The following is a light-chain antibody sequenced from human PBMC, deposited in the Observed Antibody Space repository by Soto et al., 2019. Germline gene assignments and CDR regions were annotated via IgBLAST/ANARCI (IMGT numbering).Light chain of an antibody. CDR1: SGSIANNY. V-gene: IGLV6-57*04. CDR3: QTYDSSNPAV. CDR2: EDN. Sequence: NFMLTQPHSVSESPGKTVTISYTRSSGSIANNYVQWYRQRPGGAPTTVIYEDNQRPSGVPDRFSGSIDSSSNSASLTISGLRTEDEADYYCQTYDSSNPAVFGGGTKLTVL. J-gene: IGLJ2*01.